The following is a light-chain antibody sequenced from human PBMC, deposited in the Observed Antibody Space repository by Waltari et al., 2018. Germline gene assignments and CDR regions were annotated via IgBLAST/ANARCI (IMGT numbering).Light chain of an antibody. CDR1: VLRSSY. V-gene: IGLV3-19*01. CDR2: DKN. Sequence: SSELTQDPAVSVAMGQTVTITCQGNVLRSSYASLYQQRPGQAPILIMYDKNNRPPGVPDRFSGSNSDNTASLTITGAQAEDEASYYCHSRDASGVGGSFGGGTKLTVL. J-gene: IGLJ2*01. CDR3: HSRDASGVGGS.